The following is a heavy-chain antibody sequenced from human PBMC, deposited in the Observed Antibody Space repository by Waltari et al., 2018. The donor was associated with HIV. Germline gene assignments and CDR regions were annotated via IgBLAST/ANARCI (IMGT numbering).Heavy chain of an antibody. Sequence: QPGGSLKLSCVASGFDFNIFAMNWVRQAPGKGLEWVSGIGGSGTKTFYADSVKGRFTISRDSSKNTLYLQMNSLRAEDTAVYYCAKTKGYDYGFYFDSWGQGTLVSVSS. D-gene: IGHD5-18*01. CDR2: IGGSGTKT. J-gene: IGHJ4*02. CDR1: GFDFNIFA. CDR3: AKTKGYDYGFYFDS. V-gene: IGHV3-23*01.